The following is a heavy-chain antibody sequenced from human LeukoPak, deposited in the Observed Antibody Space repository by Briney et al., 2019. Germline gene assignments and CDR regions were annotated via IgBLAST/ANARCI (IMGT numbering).Heavy chain of an antibody. CDR2: ISGSGGNT. V-gene: IGHV3-23*01. J-gene: IGHJ5*02. Sequence: PGGSLRLSCAASGFTFSSYALSWVRQAPGKELEWVSAISGSGGNTYYADSVKGRFTVSRDNSKNTLYLQMNSLRAEDTAVYYCAKGRDSSTTYNWFDPWGQGTLVTVSS. D-gene: IGHD2-2*01. CDR3: AKGRDSSTTYNWFDP. CDR1: GFTFSSYA.